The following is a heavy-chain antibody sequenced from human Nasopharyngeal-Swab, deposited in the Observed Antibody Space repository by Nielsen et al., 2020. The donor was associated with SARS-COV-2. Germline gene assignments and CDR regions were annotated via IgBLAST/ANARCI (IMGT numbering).Heavy chain of an antibody. Sequence: GESLKISCGASGFSFANYWMTWVRQTPGRGLEWVAHIKPDGSEKYYLDSVKGRFTVSRDNAKNSLYLQMNSLRAEDTAVYYCARLGGSSWYFDYWGQGTLVTVSS. CDR1: GFSFANYW. CDR3: ARLGGSSWYFDY. V-gene: IGHV3-7*04. D-gene: IGHD6-13*01. J-gene: IGHJ4*02. CDR2: IKPDGSEK.